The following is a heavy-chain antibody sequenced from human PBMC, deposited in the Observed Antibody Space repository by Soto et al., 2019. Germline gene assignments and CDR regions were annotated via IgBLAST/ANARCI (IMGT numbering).Heavy chain of an antibody. CDR1: GGSFSGYY. CDR3: ARGRRVYYYYGMDV. Sequence: QGQLQQWGAGLLKPSETLSLTCAVYGGSFSGYYWSWIRQPPGKGLEWIGEINHSGSTNYNPSLKSRVTISVDTSKNQFSLKLSSVTAADTAVYYCARGRRVYYYYGMDVWGQGTTVTVSS. CDR2: INHSGST. V-gene: IGHV4-34*01. J-gene: IGHJ6*02.